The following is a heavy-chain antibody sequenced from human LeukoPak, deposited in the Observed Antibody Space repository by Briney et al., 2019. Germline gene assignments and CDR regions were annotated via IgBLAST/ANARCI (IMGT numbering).Heavy chain of an antibody. V-gene: IGHV4-4*07. D-gene: IGHD3-16*01. CDR1: GGSISSYY. J-gene: IGHJ6*03. CDR3: AKGPPLGGADYYYYYMDV. CDR2: IYTSGST. Sequence: PSETLSLTCTVSGGSISSYYWSWIRQPAGKGLEWIGRIYTSGSTNYNPSLKSRVTMSVDTSKNQFSLKLSSVTAADTAVYYCAKGPPLGGADYYYYYMDVWGKGTTVTVSS.